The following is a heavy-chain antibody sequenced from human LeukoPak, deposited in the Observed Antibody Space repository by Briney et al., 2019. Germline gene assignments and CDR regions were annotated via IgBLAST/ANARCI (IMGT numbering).Heavy chain of an antibody. CDR2: ISYDGSNK. V-gene: IGHV3-30*18. Sequence: GRSLRLSCAASGFTFSSYGMHWVRQAPGKGLEWVAVISYDGSNKYYADSVKGRFTISRDNSKNTLYLQMNSLRAEDTAVYYCAKVGYYYDSSGYSNYFDYWGQGTLVTVSS. CDR3: AKVGYYYDSSGYSNYFDY. J-gene: IGHJ4*02. CDR1: GFTFSSYG. D-gene: IGHD3-22*01.